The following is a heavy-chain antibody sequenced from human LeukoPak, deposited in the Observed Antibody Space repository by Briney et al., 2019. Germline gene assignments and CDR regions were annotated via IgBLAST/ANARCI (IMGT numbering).Heavy chain of an antibody. CDR2: ISGDGSDS. V-gene: IGHV3-74*03. Sequence: GGSLRLSCAASGFTFSSFSMHWARQAPGKGLVWVSHISGDGSDSKYADSVKGRFTISRDNAKSTMYLQMNSLRAEDTAVYYCARWTPTYGDHYYWYFDLWGRGTLVTVSA. CDR3: ARWTPTYGDHYYWYFDL. D-gene: IGHD4-17*01. J-gene: IGHJ2*01. CDR1: GFTFSSFS.